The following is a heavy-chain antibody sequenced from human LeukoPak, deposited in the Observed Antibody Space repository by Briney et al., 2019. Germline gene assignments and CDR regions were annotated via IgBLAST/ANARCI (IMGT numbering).Heavy chain of an antibody. J-gene: IGHJ4*02. Sequence: PSETLSLTCAVYGGSFSGYYWSWIRQPPGKGLEWIGEINHSGSTNYNPSLKSRVTISVDTSKNQFSLKLSSVTAADTAVYYCASDIAAAGLDYWGQGTLVTVSS. CDR3: ASDIAAAGLDY. V-gene: IGHV4-34*01. CDR1: GGSFSGYY. D-gene: IGHD6-13*01. CDR2: INHSGST.